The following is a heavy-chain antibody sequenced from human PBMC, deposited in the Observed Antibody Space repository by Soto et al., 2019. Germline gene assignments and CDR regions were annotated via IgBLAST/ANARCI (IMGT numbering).Heavy chain of an antibody. D-gene: IGHD5-18*01. CDR3: ARLSGTAMATFDY. CDR1: GGSISSSSYY. J-gene: IGHJ4*02. CDR2: IYYSGST. V-gene: IGHV4-39*01. Sequence: SETLSLTCTVSGGSISSSSYYWGWIRQPPGKGLEWIGSIYYSGSTYYNPSLKSRVTISVDTSKNQFSLKLSSVTAADTAVYYCARLSGTAMATFDYWGQGTLVTVSS.